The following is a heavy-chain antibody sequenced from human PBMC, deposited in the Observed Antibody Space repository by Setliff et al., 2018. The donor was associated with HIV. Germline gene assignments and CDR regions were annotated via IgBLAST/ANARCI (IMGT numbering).Heavy chain of an antibody. CDR1: GYSVSSGYF. J-gene: IGHJ4*02. CDR2: IFHTGST. CDR3: ARVRDYGGNFFDY. D-gene: IGHD4-17*01. Sequence: SETLSLTCAVSGYSVSSGYFWGWIRQPPGKGLEWIGSIFHTGSTYYNPSLKSRVTISVDTSKNQFSLRLTSVTAADTVVYYCARVRDYGGNFFDYWGQGTLVTVSS. V-gene: IGHV4-38-2*01.